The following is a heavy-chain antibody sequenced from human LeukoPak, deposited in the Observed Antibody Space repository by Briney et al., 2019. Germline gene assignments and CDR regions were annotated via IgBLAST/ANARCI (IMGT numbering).Heavy chain of an antibody. Sequence: GGSLRLSCAASGFTFSSYSMNWVRQAPGRGLEWVSHIAGSSSPIYYADSVKGRFTISRDNAKNSLYLQMNSLRAEDTAVYYCAKDYYDFWSGFMDVWGKGTTVTVSS. CDR1: GFTFSSYS. CDR2: IAGSSSPI. CDR3: AKDYYDFWSGFMDV. J-gene: IGHJ6*03. D-gene: IGHD3-3*01. V-gene: IGHV3-48*01.